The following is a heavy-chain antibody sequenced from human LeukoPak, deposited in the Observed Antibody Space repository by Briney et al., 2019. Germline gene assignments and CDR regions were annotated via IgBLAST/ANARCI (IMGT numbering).Heavy chain of an antibody. CDR1: GFTFSSYW. D-gene: IGHD4/OR15-4a*01. J-gene: IGHJ4*02. CDR2: INGDGSST. Sequence: GGSLKLSCAASGFTFSSYWMHWVRQAPGKGLVWVSRINGDGSSTAYADSVKGRFTISRDNAKNTLDLQMNSLRADDTAVYYCARDTLGEGEDANYAVYYFDYWGQGTVVTVSS. CDR3: ARDTLGEGEDANYAVYYFDY. V-gene: IGHV3-74*01.